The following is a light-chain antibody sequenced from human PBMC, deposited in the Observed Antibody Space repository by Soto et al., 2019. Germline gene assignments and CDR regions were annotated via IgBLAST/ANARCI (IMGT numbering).Light chain of an antibody. J-gene: IGKJ1*01. V-gene: IGKV3-20*01. CDR2: DAS. CDR3: QQYVNFVWT. CDR1: QSVSTSK. Sequence: IVFTQSPCTLSLSPGVRATLSCRTSQSVSTSKLDWYQQRPGQATRLLMYDASRRATGIPDRFSGSGSGTDFTLTISRLEPEDVAVYYCQQYVNFVWTFGQGTKVDIK.